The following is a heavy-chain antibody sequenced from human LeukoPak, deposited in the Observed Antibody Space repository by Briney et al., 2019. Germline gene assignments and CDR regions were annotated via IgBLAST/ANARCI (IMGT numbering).Heavy chain of an antibody. CDR3: AKDHRKYSYGPLDY. CDR1: GFTFSSYS. V-gene: IGHV3-48*02. J-gene: IGHJ4*02. Sequence: GGSLRLSCAASGFTFSSYSMNWVRQAPGKGLEWVSYISSSSSTIYYADSVKGRFTISRDNAKNSLYLQMNSLRDEDTAVYYCAKDHRKYSYGPLDYWGQGTLVTVSS. CDR2: ISSSSSTI. D-gene: IGHD5-18*01.